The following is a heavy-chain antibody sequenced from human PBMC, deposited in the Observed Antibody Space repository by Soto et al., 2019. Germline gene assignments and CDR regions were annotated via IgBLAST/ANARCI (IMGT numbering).Heavy chain of an antibody. Sequence: GASVKVSCKASGYTFTASYMHWVRQAPGQGLEWMGIIDPSGGSASYSQKFQGRVTMTTDTPTSTAYMNLRSLTSDDTAVYYCAREGYCSSGSCALYSHDFFGMDVWGQGTTVTVSS. D-gene: IGHD2-15*01. CDR2: IDPSGGSA. CDR1: GYTFTASY. V-gene: IGHV1-46*01. J-gene: IGHJ6*02. CDR3: AREGYCSSGSCALYSHDFFGMDV.